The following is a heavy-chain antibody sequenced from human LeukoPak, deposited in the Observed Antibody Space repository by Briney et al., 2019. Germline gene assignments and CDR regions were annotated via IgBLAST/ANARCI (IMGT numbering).Heavy chain of an antibody. D-gene: IGHD6-6*01. CDR2: FDPEDGET. V-gene: IGHV1-24*01. CDR1: GYTLTELS. J-gene: IGHJ3*02. Sequence: ASVKVSCKVSGYTLTELSMHWVRQAPGKGLEWMGGFDPEDGETIYAQKFQGRVTMTEDTSTDTAYMELSSLGSEDTAVYYCATVSSSSGDAFDIWGQGTMVTVSS. CDR3: ATVSSSSGDAFDI.